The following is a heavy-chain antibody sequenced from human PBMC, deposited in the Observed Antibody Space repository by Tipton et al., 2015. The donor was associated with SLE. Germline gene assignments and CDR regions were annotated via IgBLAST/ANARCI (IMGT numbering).Heavy chain of an antibody. D-gene: IGHD3-10*01. V-gene: IGHV4-34*01. J-gene: IGHJ5*02. Sequence: TLSLTCAVYGGSFSGYYWSWIRQPPGKGLEWIGEINHSGRTNHNPSLKSRVTISVDTSKNQFSLKLSSVTAADTAVYYCARGAMVRGIIITWFDPWGQGTLVTVSS. CDR1: GGSFSGYY. CDR2: INHSGRT. CDR3: ARGAMVRGIIITWFDP.